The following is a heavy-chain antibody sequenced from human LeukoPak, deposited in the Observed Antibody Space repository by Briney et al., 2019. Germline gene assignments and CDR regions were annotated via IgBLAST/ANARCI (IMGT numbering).Heavy chain of an antibody. CDR1: GFTFSSYS. CDR3: ARDRNYDILTGYSHYDAFDI. V-gene: IGHV3-21*01. CDR2: ISSSSSYI. D-gene: IGHD3-9*01. Sequence: GGSLRLSCAASGFTFSSYSMNWVRQAPGKGLEWVSSISSSSSYIYYADSVKGRFTISRDNAKNSLYLQMNSLRAEDTAVYYCARDRNYDILTGYSHYDAFDIWGQGTMVTVSS. J-gene: IGHJ3*02.